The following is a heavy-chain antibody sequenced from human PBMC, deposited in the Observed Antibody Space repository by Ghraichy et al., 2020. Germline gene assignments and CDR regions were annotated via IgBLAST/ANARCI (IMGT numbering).Heavy chain of an antibody. D-gene: IGHD2-15*01. CDR1: GGSFRVGGFY. CDR2: IYYSGTT. CDR3: ARSAYSDISY. J-gene: IGHJ4*02. Sequence: SETLSLTCTVSGGSFRVGGFYWGWIRQPPEKGLEWIGSIYYSGTTYYNPSLKSRVTISADTSKNQFSLRLTSVTAADTAVYSCARSAYSDISYWGQGISVSVPS. V-gene: IGHV4-39*01.